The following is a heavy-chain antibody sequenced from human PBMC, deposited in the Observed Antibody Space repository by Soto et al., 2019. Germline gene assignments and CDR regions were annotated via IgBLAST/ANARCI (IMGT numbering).Heavy chain of an antibody. CDR2: IYPGDSDT. J-gene: IGHJ6*02. CDR1: GYSFTSYW. CDR3: ARHLDGDYAHCYYYGMDV. Sequence: PGESLKISCKGSGYSFTSYWIGWVRQMPGKGLEWMGIIYPGDSDTRYSPSFQGQVTISADKSISTAYLQWSSLKASDTAMYYCARHLDGDYAHCYYYGMDVWGQGTTVTVSS. V-gene: IGHV5-51*01. D-gene: IGHD4-17*01.